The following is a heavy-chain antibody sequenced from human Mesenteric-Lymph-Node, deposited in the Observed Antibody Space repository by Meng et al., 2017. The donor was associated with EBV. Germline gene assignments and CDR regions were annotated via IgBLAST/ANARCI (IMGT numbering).Heavy chain of an antibody. Sequence: LQGSRPGLVTPSATLSLPLAVAGGSITPNNYWSWVRQPPGKGLEWIAEISHNGHTNYSPSLKSRVTISIDKSKNQFSLKVDSVTAADTAVYYCARERGAGTYQGFDFWGQGTLVTVSS. J-gene: IGHJ4*02. CDR2: ISHNGHT. CDR3: ARERGAGTYQGFDF. D-gene: IGHD3-10*01. CDR1: GGSITPNNY. V-gene: IGHV4-4*02.